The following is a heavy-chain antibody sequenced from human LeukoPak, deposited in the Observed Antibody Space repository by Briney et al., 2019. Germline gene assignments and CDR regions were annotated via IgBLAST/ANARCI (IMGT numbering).Heavy chain of an antibody. CDR2: INPYSGGT. CDR1: GYTFTGYY. V-gene: IGHV1-2*02. Sequence: ASVKVSCTASGYTFTGYYMHWVRQAPGQGLEWMGWINPYSGGTNYAQKFQGRVTMTRDTSISTAYMEMSRLRSDDTAVYYCARGGGSDYWGQGTLVTVSS. D-gene: IGHD2-15*01. CDR3: ARGGGSDY. J-gene: IGHJ4*02.